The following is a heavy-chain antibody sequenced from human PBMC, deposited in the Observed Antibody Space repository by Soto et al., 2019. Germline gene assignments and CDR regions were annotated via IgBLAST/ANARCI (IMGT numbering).Heavy chain of an antibody. CDR3: ARGDRGGSGSPASYYYSGLDV. CDR2: VSAGGDMT. Sequence: DVQLLESGGHLVQPGGSLRLSCAASGFTFSSYAMSWVRQAPGKGLEWVSSVSAGGDMTYYSDSVKGRFTISRDDSNNALFLQMNRRRIEHTALYYCARGDRGGSGSPASYYYSGLDVWGQGTTVTVS. J-gene: IGHJ6*02. V-gene: IGHV3-23*01. CDR1: GFTFSSYA. D-gene: IGHD3-10*01.